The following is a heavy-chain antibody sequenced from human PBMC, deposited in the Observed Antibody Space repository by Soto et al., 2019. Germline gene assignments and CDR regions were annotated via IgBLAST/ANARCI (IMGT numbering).Heavy chain of an antibody. D-gene: IGHD3-3*01. V-gene: IGHV1-3*01. CDR1: GYTFTSYA. CDR2: INAGNGNT. J-gene: IGHJ5*02. CDR3: ARDLLVLRFLEWLPINWFDP. Sequence: ASLKVSCKASGYTFTSYAMHWVRQAPGQRLEWMGWINAGNGNTKYSQKFQGRVTITRDTSASTAYMELSSLRSEDTAVYYCARDLLVLRFLEWLPINWFDPWGQGTLVTVSS.